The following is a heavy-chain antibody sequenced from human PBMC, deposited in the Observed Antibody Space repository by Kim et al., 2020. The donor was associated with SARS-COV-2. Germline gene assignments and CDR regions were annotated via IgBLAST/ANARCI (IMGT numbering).Heavy chain of an antibody. J-gene: IGHJ5*02. CDR1: GFTFSNFG. D-gene: IGHD3-3*01. CDR3: ARDDLMRKLGQFDP. V-gene: IGHV3-33*01. Sequence: GGSLRLSCAASGFTFSNFGMHWVRQAPGERLEWVAVIWIDGNNTFYADSVKGRFTISRDNAKNTLSLQMNSLRVDDTAVYYCARDDLMRKLGQFDPWGQGTLVIVSS. CDR2: IWIDGNNT.